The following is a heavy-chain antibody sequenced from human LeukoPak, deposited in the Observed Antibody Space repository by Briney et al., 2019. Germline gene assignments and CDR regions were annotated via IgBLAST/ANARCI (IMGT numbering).Heavy chain of an antibody. CDR1: GGSISSYY. J-gene: IGHJ4*02. V-gene: IGHV4-4*07. CDR3: ARQIASAGTAGFDF. Sequence: PSETLSLTCTVSGGSISSYYWSWIRQPAGKGREWIGRIYSTGSTSYNPSLKSRVTMSVDTSKNQFSLRLRSVTAADTAVYYCARQIASAGTAGFDFWGQGALVTVSS. D-gene: IGHD6-13*01. CDR2: IYSTGST.